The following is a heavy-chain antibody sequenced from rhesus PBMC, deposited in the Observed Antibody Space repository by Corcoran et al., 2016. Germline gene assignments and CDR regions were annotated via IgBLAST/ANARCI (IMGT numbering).Heavy chain of an antibody. D-gene: IGHD1-44*01. J-gene: IGHJ4*01. Sequence: QLQLQESGPGLVKPSETLSVTCAVSGGSISSSYWSWIRQAPGKGLGGIGYIYGRGSRTTYKPAHKSRGTLSVDTSKKQLSLKLRSVTAADTAVYYCASDKGGTLFDYWGQGVLVTVSS. CDR2: IYGRGSRT. V-gene: IGHV4-169*02. CDR3: ASDKGGTLFDY. CDR1: GGSISSSY.